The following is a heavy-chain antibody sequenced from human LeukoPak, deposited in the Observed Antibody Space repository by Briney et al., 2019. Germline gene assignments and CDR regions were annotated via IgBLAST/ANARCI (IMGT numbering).Heavy chain of an antibody. CDR2: ISSSSSYI. CDR1: GFTFSSYS. D-gene: IGHD5-24*01. Sequence: GGSLRLSCAASGFTFSSYSMNWVRQAPGKGLEWVSSISSSSSYIYYAGSVKGRFTISRDNAKNSLYLQMNSLRAEDTAVYYRARDGYRAFDYWGQGTLVTVSS. V-gene: IGHV3-21*01. J-gene: IGHJ4*02. CDR3: ARDGYRAFDY.